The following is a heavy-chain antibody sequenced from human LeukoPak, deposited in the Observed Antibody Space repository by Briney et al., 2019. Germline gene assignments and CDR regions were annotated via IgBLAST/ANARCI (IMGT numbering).Heavy chain of an antibody. CDR1: GGSFSGYY. Sequence: SETLSLTCAVYGGSFSGYYWSWIRQPPGKGLEWVGEINHSGSTNYNPSLKSRVTISVDTSKNQFSLKLSSVTAADTAVYYCARVRGSYSPPPWGQGTLVTVSS. CDR3: ARVRGSYSPPP. CDR2: INHSGST. J-gene: IGHJ5*02. V-gene: IGHV4-34*01. D-gene: IGHD1-26*01.